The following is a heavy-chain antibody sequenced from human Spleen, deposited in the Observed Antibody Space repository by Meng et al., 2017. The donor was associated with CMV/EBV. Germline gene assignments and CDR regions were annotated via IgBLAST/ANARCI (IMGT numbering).Heavy chain of an antibody. Sequence: GESLKISCAASGFTFSSYEMKWVRQAPGKGLEWVSYIGSSGVSIYYADSVKGRFTISRDNAKNTLYLQMNSLRAEDTAVYYCAKDGDMITFGGVLGLDYWGQGTLVTVSS. V-gene: IGHV3-48*03. J-gene: IGHJ4*02. D-gene: IGHD3-16*01. CDR3: AKDGDMITFGGVLGLDY. CDR2: IGSSGVSI. CDR1: GFTFSSYE.